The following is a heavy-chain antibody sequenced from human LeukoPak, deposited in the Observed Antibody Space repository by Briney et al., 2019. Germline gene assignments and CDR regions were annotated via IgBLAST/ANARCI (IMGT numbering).Heavy chain of an antibody. J-gene: IGHJ4*02. V-gene: IGHV3-30-3*01. CDR1: GFTFSSYA. CDR2: ISYDGSNK. CDR3: ARDTGYCSSTSCHPLDY. D-gene: IGHD2-2*01. Sequence: GGSLRLSCAASGFTFSSYAMHWVRQAPGKGLEWVAVISYDGSNKYYADSVKGRFTISRDNSKNTLYLQMNSLRAEDTAVYYCARDTGYCSSTSCHPLDYWGQGTLVTVSS.